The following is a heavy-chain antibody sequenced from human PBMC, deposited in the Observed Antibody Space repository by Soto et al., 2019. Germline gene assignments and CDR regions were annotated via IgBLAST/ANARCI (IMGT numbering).Heavy chain of an antibody. Sequence: QVKLVQSGPEVKNPGASLKVSCKASGYTFTNYGITWVRQAPGQGLEWMGWITASNGNANYAREIQGRLTLTRDTSTNTASMELRSLSSAETAVYYCARGASCSSTSCYDNFHYGLAVWGQGTTVIVSS. CDR2: ITASNGNA. CDR3: ARGASCSSTSCYDNFHYGLAV. CDR1: GYTFTNYG. J-gene: IGHJ6*01. D-gene: IGHD2-2*01. V-gene: IGHV1-18*01.